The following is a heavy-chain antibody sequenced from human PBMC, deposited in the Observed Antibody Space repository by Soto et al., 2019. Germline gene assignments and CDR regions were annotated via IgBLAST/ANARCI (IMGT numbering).Heavy chain of an antibody. J-gene: IGHJ6*01. CDR2: ISYDGSNK. Sequence: QVQLVESGGGVVQPGRSLRLSCAASGFTFSSYGMHWVRQAPGKGLEWVAVISYDGSNKYYADSVKGRFTISRDNSKNTXXRKMNSMRAEDTAVYYCAKDFYPPGYNWEPTPMDVWGQGTTVTVSS. D-gene: IGHD1-20*01. CDR3: AKDFYPPGYNWEPTPMDV. CDR1: GFTFSSYG. V-gene: IGHV3-30*18.